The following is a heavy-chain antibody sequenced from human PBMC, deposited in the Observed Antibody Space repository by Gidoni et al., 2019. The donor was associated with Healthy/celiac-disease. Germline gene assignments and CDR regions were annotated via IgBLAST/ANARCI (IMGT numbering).Heavy chain of an antibody. D-gene: IGHD1-26*01. Sequence: QVQLVESGGGLVKPGGSLRLSCAASGFTFSDYDMSWLRQAPGKGLEWVSYISSSASTIYYADSVKGRFTISRDNAKNSLYLQMTSLRAEDTAVYYCARGVEWELLRTPLYYGMDVWGQGTTVTVSS. CDR3: ARGVEWELLRTPLYYGMDV. CDR1: GFTFSDYD. V-gene: IGHV3-11*01. J-gene: IGHJ6*02. CDR2: ISSSASTI.